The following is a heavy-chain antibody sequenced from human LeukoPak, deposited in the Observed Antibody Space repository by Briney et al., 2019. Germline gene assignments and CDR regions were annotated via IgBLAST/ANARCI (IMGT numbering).Heavy chain of an antibody. J-gene: IGHJ3*02. D-gene: IGHD6-25*01. Sequence: SETLSLTCAVYGGSLSAYYWSGIRKPPGKGLEGIGETNHSGSTNYNPSLKSRVTISVDTSRSQFSLKLSSVVAADTAVYYCARCPYSSGDWGSGSPDAFDIWGEGTMVTVSS. CDR2: TNHSGST. CDR1: GGSLSAYY. CDR3: ARCPYSSGDWGSGSPDAFDI. V-gene: IGHV4-34*01.